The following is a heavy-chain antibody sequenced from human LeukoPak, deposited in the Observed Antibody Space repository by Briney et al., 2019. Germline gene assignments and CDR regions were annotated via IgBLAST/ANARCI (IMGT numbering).Heavy chain of an antibody. CDR1: GFTFSRHA. J-gene: IGHJ4*02. CDR3: AKDARRDGYSYDY. D-gene: IGHD5-24*01. Sequence: GGSLRLFCAASGFTFSRHAMHGPRHAPGRGLEGLSGISGSDGSTNYADSVEGRFTISRDNSNNTLYLQMNSLRAEDTAVYYCAKDARRDGYSYDYWGQGTLVTVSS. V-gene: IGHV3-23*01. CDR2: ISGSDGST.